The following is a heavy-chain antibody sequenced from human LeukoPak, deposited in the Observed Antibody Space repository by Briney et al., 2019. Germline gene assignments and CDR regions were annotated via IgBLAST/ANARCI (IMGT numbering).Heavy chain of an antibody. Sequence: GGSLRLSCAASGFTFSDYSMHWVRRAPGKGLEYVSAISSDGDNTYHANSVKGRFSIPRDNSKNTLYLQMGSLRAEDMAVYYCARVGDSDAFDIWGQGTMVTVSS. V-gene: IGHV3-64*01. CDR2: ISSDGDNT. J-gene: IGHJ3*02. CDR3: ARVGDSDAFDI. CDR1: GFTFSDYS. D-gene: IGHD2-21*02.